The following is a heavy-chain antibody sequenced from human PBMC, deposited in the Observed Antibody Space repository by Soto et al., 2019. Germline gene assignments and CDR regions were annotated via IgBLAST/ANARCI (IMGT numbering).Heavy chain of an antibody. Sequence: ASVKVSCTASGYTFTSYAMHWVRQAPGQRLEWMGLINPGNDNTSYAPNFQGRVTMTRDTSTSTGYMELSSLRSEDTAVYYCARAVGWQLDGLDIWGQGTTVTVSS. CDR2: INPGNDNT. D-gene: IGHD6-13*01. CDR1: GYTFTSYA. J-gene: IGHJ3*02. V-gene: IGHV1-3*01. CDR3: ARAVGWQLDGLDI.